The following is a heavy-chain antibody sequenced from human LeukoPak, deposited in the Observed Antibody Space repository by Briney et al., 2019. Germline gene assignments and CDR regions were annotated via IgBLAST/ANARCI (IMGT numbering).Heavy chain of an antibody. CDR1: GGSISSGGYY. CDR2: IYYSGST. V-gene: IGHV4-61*08. J-gene: IGHJ2*01. Sequence: SETLSLTCTVSGGSISSGGYYWSWIRQHPGKGLEWIGYIYYSGSTNYNPSLKSRVTISVDTSKNQFSLKLSSVTAADTAVYYCARDFYYDSSGYPTYWYFDLWGRGTLVTVSS. CDR3: ARDFYYDSSGYPTYWYFDL. D-gene: IGHD3-22*01.